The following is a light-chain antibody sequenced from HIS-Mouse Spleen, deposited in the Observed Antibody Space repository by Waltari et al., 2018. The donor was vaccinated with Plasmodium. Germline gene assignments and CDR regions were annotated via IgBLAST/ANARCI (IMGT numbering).Light chain of an antibody. V-gene: IGLV2-23*03. CDR3: CSYAGSSTFV. CDR1: SSDVGSYTL. Sequence: QSALTQPASVSGSPGQSIPISCTGPSSDVGSYTLFPWYQQHPGKAPKLMIYEGSKRPSGVSNRFSGSKSGNTASLTISGLQAEDEADYYCCSYAGSSTFVFGGGTKLTVL. CDR2: EGS. J-gene: IGLJ3*02.